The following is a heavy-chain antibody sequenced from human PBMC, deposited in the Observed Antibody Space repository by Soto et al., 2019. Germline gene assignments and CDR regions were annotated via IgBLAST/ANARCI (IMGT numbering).Heavy chain of an antibody. J-gene: IGHJ5*02. CDR2: INPSGGST. CDR3: ARDQRDFVNWFDP. Sequence: ASVKVSCKASGYTLTSYYMHWVRQAPGQGLEWMGIINPSGGSTSYAQQFQGRVTMTRDTSTSTVYMELSSLRSEDTAVYYCARDQRDFVNWFDPWGQGTLVTVSS. V-gene: IGHV1-46*01. CDR1: GYTLTSYY.